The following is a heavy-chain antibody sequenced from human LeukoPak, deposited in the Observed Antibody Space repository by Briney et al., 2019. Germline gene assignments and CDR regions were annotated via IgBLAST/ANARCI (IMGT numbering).Heavy chain of an antibody. CDR2: ISSNGGST. CDR3: ARESTVTHSFDY. D-gene: IGHD4-17*01. J-gene: IGHJ4*02. Sequence: RGSLRLSCAPSGFTFSSYAMHWVRQAPGKGLEYVSAISSNGGSTYYADSVKGRFTISRDNSKNTLYLQMGSMRAEDMAVYYCARESTVTHSFDYWGQGTLVTVSA. V-gene: IGHV3-64*02. CDR1: GFTFSSYA.